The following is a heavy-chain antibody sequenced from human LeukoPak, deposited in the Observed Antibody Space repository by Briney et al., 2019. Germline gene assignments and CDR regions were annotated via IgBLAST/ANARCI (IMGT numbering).Heavy chain of an antibody. CDR3: AKVQLYVGNYYDSSGTGDY. V-gene: IGHV3-23*01. CDR1: GFTFSSYA. D-gene: IGHD3-22*01. J-gene: IGHJ4*02. CDR2: ISGSGGST. Sequence: GGSLRLSRAASGFTFSSYAMSWVRQAPGKGLEWVSAISGSGGSTYYADSVKGRFTISRDNSKNTLYLQMNSLRAEDTAVYYCAKVQLYVGNYYDSSGTGDYWGQGTLVTVSS.